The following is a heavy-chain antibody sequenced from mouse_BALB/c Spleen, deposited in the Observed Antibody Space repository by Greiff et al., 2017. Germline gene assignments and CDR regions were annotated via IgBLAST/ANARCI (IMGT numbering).Heavy chain of an antibody. CDR3: KRLTFDYDIYAMDY. CDR1: GYAFSSYW. D-gene: IGHD2-4*01. CDR2: IYPGDGDT. V-gene: IGHV1-80*01. J-gene: IGHJ4*01. Sequence: VQLQESGAELVRPGSSVKISCKASGYAFSSYWMNWVKQRPGQGLEWIGQIYPGDGDTNYNGKFKGKATLTADKSSSTAYMQLSSLTSEDSAVYFCKRLTFDYDIYAMDYWGQGTSVTVSS.